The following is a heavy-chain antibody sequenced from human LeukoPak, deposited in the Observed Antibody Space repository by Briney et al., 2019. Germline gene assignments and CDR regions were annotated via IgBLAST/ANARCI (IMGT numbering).Heavy chain of an antibody. J-gene: IGHJ4*02. CDR3: SRGGRRDYDSSSFYSYFDF. D-gene: IGHD3-22*01. Sequence: PGGSLRLSCTASGFTFGDYVMSWFRQAPGKGLGWVGFIKSKTYGGTTEYAASVKGRFTISRDDSKSIAFLQMNSLTTEDTAVYYCSRGGRRDYDSSSFYSYFDFWGQGTLVTVSS. CDR1: GFTFGDYV. V-gene: IGHV3-49*03. CDR2: IKSKTYGGTT.